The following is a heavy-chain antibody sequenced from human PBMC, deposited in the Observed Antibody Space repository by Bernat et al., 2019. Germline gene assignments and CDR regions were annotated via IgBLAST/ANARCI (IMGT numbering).Heavy chain of an antibody. J-gene: IGHJ2*01. CDR2: ISAYNGNT. D-gene: IGHD3-10*01. Sequence: QVQLVQSGAEVKKPGASLNVSCKASGYTFTIYGISWVRQAPGQGLEWMGWISAYNGNTNYAQKLHGRVTMTTYTSTSKAYMELRSLRSDDTDVYYCARVNGWFGEPITGYWYFDLWGRGTLVTVS. CDR1: GYTFTIYG. CDR3: ARVNGWFGEPITGYWYFDL. V-gene: IGHV1-18*01.